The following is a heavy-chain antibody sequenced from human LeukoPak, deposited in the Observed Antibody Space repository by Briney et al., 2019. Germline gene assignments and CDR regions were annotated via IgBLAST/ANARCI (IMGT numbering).Heavy chain of an antibody. J-gene: IGHJ4*02. CDR2: IYYSGST. D-gene: IGHD2-21*02. CDR1: GGSISSYY. CDR3: ARGIPDCGGDCPYFDY. Sequence: PSETLSLTCTVSGGSISSYYWSWIRQPPGKGLEWIGYIYYSGSTNYNPSLKSRVTISVDTSKNQLSLKLSSVTAADTAVYYCARGIPDCGGDCPYFDYWGQGTLVTVSS. V-gene: IGHV4-59*01.